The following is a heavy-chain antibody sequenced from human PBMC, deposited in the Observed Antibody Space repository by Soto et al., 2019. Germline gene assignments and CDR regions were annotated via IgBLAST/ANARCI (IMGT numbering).Heavy chain of an antibody. V-gene: IGHV3-53*01. J-gene: IGHJ6*02. Sequence: EAQLVESGGGLIQPGGSLRLSCAASGFTVSDNYITWVRQAPGKGLEWVSLLYSGGRIYYADSVKGRFTISRDTSKTTLYLQKNSLRTEDTAVYYCARADRDYAYALNVWGQGTTVTVSS. CDR2: LYSGGRI. D-gene: IGHD3-16*01. CDR1: GFTVSDNY. CDR3: ARADRDYAYALNV.